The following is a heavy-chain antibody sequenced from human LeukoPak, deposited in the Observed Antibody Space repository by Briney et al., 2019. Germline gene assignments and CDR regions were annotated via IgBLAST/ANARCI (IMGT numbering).Heavy chain of an antibody. CDR1: GYTFTGYY. D-gene: IGHD5-18*01. V-gene: IGHV1-2*02. CDR3: ARGLRGYSYVTEVSYFDY. CDR2: INPNSGGT. J-gene: IGHJ4*02. Sequence: ASVKISCKASGYTFTGYYMHWVRQAPGQGLEWMGWINPNSGGTNYAQKFQGRVTMTRDTSISTAYMELSRLRSDDTAVYYCARGLRGYSYVTEVSYFDYWGQGTLVTVSS.